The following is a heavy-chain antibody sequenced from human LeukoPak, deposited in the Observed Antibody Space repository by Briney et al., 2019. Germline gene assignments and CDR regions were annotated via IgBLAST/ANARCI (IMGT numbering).Heavy chain of an antibody. CDR1: GGSISSYY. Sequence: PSETLSLTXTVSGGSISSYYWSWIRQPPGKGLEWIGYIYYSGSTNYNPSLKSRVTISVDTSKNQFSLKLSSVTASDTAVYYCARARYFDLWGRGTLVTVSS. CDR3: ARARYFDL. CDR2: IYYSGST. J-gene: IGHJ2*01. V-gene: IGHV4-59*01.